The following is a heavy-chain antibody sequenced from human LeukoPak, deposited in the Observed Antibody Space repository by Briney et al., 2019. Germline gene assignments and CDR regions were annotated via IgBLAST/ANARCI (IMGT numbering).Heavy chain of an antibody. CDR1: GGSISRGDYY. CDR3: ARRYYYGSGINWFDP. J-gene: IGHJ5*02. V-gene: IGHV4-30-4*08. D-gene: IGHD3-10*01. Sequence: SETLSLTCTVSGGSISRGDYYWSWIRQPPGKGLEWIGYIYYSGSTYYNPSLKSRVTISVDTSKNQFSLKLSSVTAADTAVYYCARRYYYGSGINWFDPWGQGTLVTVSS. CDR2: IYYSGST.